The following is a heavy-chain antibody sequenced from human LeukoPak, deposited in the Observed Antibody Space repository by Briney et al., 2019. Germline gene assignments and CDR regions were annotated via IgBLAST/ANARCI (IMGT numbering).Heavy chain of an antibody. D-gene: IGHD2-15*01. V-gene: IGHV4-31*03. CDR3: ARGYCSGGSCYSGLFDY. CDR2: IYYSGST. CDR1: GGSISSGGYY. Sequence: SATLSLTCTVSGGSISSGGYYWSWIRQHPGKGLEWIGYIYYSGSTYYNPSLKSRVTISVDTSKNQFSLKLSSVTAADTAVYYCARGYCSGGSCYSGLFDYWGQGTLVTVSS. J-gene: IGHJ4*02.